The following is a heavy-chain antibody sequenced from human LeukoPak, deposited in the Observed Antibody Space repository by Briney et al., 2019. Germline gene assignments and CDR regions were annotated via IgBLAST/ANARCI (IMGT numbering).Heavy chain of an antibody. Sequence: ASVKVSCKVSGYTLTELSMHWVRQAPGKGLEWMGGFDPEDGETIYAQKFQGRVTMTEDTSAGTAYMELSSLRSEDTAVYYCATSAFGVAYTRDRLYYYYYMDVWGKGTTVTVSS. CDR3: ATSAFGVAYTRDRLYYYYYMDV. V-gene: IGHV1-24*01. J-gene: IGHJ6*03. D-gene: IGHD3-3*01. CDR1: GYTLTELS. CDR2: FDPEDGET.